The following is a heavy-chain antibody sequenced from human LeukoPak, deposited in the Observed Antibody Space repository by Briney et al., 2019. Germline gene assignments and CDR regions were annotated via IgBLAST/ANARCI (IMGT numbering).Heavy chain of an antibody. J-gene: IGHJ4*02. CDR3: ARALLWFGELLWAYYFDY. D-gene: IGHD3-10*01. CDR2: IYPGDSDT. Sequence: KHGESLKISCKGSGYSFTNYWIGWVRQMPGKGLEWMGIIYPGDSDTRYSPSFQGQVTISADKSISTAYLQWSSLKASDTAMYYCARALLWFGELLWAYYFDYWGQGTLVTVSS. CDR1: GYSFTNYW. V-gene: IGHV5-51*01.